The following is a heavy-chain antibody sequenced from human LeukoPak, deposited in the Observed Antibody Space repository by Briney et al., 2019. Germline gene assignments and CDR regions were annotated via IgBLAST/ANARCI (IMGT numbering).Heavy chain of an antibody. V-gene: IGHV4-34*01. CDR3: ARRYVSYYYDSSGSHWYFDL. CDR2: INHGGST. Sequence: PSETLSLTCAVYGGSFSGSYWSWIRQPPGKWLEWLGVINHGGSTNYNPSLKSRVTISVDTSKNQLSLNLSSVTAADTAVYYCARRYVSYYYDSSGSHWYFDLWGRGTLVTVSS. D-gene: IGHD3-22*01. J-gene: IGHJ2*01. CDR1: GGSFSGSY.